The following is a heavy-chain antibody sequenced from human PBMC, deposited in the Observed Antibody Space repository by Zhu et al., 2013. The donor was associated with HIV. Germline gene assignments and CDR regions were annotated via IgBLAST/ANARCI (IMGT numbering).Heavy chain of an antibody. D-gene: IGHD5-18*01. Sequence: QVQLVQSGAEVKKPGSSVKVSCKASGGTFSSYTISWVRQAPGQGLEWMGGIIPIFGTANYAQKFQGRVTITADESTSTAYMELSSLRSEDTAVYYCARVGTWIQLWPDAFDIWGQGDKWSRLF. V-gene: IGHV1-69*01. CDR1: GGTFSSYT. CDR2: IIPIFGTA. CDR3: ARVGTWIQLWPDAFDI. J-gene: IGHJ3*02.